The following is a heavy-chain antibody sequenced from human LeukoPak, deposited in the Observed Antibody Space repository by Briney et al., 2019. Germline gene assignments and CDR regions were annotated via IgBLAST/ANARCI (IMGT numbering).Heavy chain of an antibody. D-gene: IGHD5-18*01. CDR1: GFTFSSYS. J-gene: IGHJ4*02. V-gene: IGHV3-23*01. CDR2: ISGSGGST. Sequence: PGGSLRLSCAASGFTFSSYSMNWVRQAPGKGLEWVSAISGSGGSTYYADSVKGRFTISRDNSKNTLYLQMNSLRAEDTAVYYCAKGHSSSWYDLGGYSYGYHDYWGQGTLVTVSS. CDR3: AKGHSSSWYDLGGYSYGYHDY.